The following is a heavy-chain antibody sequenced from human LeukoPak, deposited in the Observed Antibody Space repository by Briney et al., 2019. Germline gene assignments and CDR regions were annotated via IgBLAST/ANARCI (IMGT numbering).Heavy chain of an antibody. D-gene: IGHD6-13*01. J-gene: IGHJ4*02. CDR1: GFTFSSYG. CDR3: ARGQYTSSWFSSRD. Sequence: GGSLRLSCAASGFTFSSYGMHWVRQAPGKGLEWVAVISYDGSNKYYADSVKGRFTISRDNAKSSLYLQMNSLRAEDTALYYCARGQYTSSWFSSRDWGQGTLVTVSS. V-gene: IGHV3-30*03. CDR2: ISYDGSNK.